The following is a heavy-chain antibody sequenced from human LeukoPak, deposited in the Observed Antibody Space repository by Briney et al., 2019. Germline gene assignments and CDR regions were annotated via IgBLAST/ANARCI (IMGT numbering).Heavy chain of an antibody. CDR3: ARDVEPYYYYGMDV. CDR1: GFTVSSNY. V-gene: IGHV3-53*01. J-gene: IGHJ6*02. CDR2: IYSGGST. Sequence: RGSLRLSCAASGFTVSSNYMSWVRQAPGKGLEWVSVIYSGGSTYYADSVKGRFTISRDNAKNSLYLQMNSLRAEDTAVYYCARDVEPYYYYGMDVWGQGTTVTVSS.